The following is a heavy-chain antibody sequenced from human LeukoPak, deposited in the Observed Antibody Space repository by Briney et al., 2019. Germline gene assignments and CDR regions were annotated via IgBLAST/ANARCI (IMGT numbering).Heavy chain of an antibody. CDR2: ISSSSSYI. V-gene: IGHV3-21*01. D-gene: IGHD5-12*01. J-gene: IGHJ4*02. Sequence: GGSLRLSCAASGFTFSSYSMNWVRQAPGKGLGWVSSISSSSSYIYYADSVKGRFTISRDNAKNSLYLQMNSLRAEDTAVYYCAREFGREYSGYEAASYWGQGTLVTVSS. CDR3: AREFGREYSGYEAASY. CDR1: GFTFSSYS.